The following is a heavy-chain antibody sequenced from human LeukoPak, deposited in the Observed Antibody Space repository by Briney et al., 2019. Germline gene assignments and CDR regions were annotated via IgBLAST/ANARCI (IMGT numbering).Heavy chain of an antibody. D-gene: IGHD3-10*01. V-gene: IGHV3-74*01. J-gene: IGHJ4*02. CDR3: AREDFGVDY. CDR2: INRDGSAT. CDR1: GFTFNSYY. Sequence: GGSLRLSCAASGFTFNSYYMNWVRQAPGKGLVWVSRINRDGSATIYADSVKGRFTISRDNAKNTLFLQMNSLRAEDTAVYYCAREDFGVDYWGQGTLVTVSS.